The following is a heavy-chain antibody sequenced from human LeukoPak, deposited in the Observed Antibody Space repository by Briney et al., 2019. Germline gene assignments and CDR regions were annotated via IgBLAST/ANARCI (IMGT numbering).Heavy chain of an antibody. CDR3: ARVGGYYDSSGPDY. V-gene: IGHV4-59*08. D-gene: IGHD3-22*01. CDR2: IYYSGST. Sequence: SETLSLTCTVSGGSISSYYWGWIRQPPGKGLEWIGYIYYSGSTNYNPSLKSRVTISVDTSKNQFSLKLSSVTAADTAVYYCARVGGYYDSSGPDYWGQGTLVTVSS. J-gene: IGHJ4*02. CDR1: GGSISSYY.